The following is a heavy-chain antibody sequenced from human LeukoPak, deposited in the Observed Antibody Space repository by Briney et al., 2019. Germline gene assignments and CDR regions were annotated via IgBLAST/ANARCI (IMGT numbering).Heavy chain of an antibody. CDR2: IKPSGGST. CDR3: GRAGVVAITTGYGVDV. J-gene: IGHJ6*02. CDR1: GYTFSRYY. V-gene: IGHV1-46*01. D-gene: IGHD2-15*01. Sequence: ASVKVSCKASGYTFSRYYIHWVRQAPGQGLEWMGIIKPSGGSTTYAQKFQGRVTMTRDTSTSTVYMDLSSLRAEDTAVYFCGRAGVVAITTGYGVDVWGQGTAVTVSS.